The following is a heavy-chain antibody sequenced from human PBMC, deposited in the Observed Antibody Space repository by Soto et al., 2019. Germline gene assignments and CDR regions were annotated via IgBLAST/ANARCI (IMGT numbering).Heavy chain of an antibody. D-gene: IGHD3-9*01. CDR3: AKDPDWRREFGRDPSH. J-gene: IGHJ1*01. CDR2: ISGSGGST. Sequence: EVQLLESGGGLVQPGGSLRLSCAASGFTFSSYAMSWVRQAPGKGLEWVSAISGSGGSTYYADSVKGRFTISRDNSKNTLYLQMNSLRAEDTAVYYCAKDPDWRREFGRDPSHWGQGTLVTVSS. CDR1: GFTFSSYA. V-gene: IGHV3-23*01.